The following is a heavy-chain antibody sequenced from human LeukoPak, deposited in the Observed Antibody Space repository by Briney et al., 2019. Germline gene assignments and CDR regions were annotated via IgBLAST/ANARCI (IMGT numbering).Heavy chain of an antibody. V-gene: IGHV3-21*04. CDR2: ISSSSSYI. CDR3: ASRSGHWDF. D-gene: IGHD2-15*01. Sequence: GGSLRLSCAASGFTFSSYSMNWVRQAPGKGLEWVSSISSSSSYIYYADSVKGRFTISRDNAKNSLYLQMNTLTVDDTALYYCASRSGHWDFWGPGTLVTVSS. CDR1: GFTFSSYS. J-gene: IGHJ4*02.